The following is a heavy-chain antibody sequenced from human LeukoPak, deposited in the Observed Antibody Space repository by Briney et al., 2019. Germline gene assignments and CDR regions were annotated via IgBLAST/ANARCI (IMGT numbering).Heavy chain of an antibody. Sequence: GGSLRLSCAASGFTFRSYWMSWVRQAPGKGLEWVANIKQDGSEKYYADSVKGRFTISRDNAKNSVYLQMNSLRAEDTAVYYCARAGGSGSYCHDWGQGTLVTVSS. CDR1: GFTFRSYW. V-gene: IGHV3-7*01. CDR2: IKQDGSEK. CDR3: ARAGGSGSYCHD. J-gene: IGHJ4*02. D-gene: IGHD3-10*01.